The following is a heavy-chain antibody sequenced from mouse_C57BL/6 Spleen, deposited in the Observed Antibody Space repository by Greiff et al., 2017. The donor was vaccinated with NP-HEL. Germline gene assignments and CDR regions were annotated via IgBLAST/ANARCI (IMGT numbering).Heavy chain of an antibody. J-gene: IGHJ2*01. V-gene: IGHV3-1*01. CDR3: ARGANWGYFDY. D-gene: IGHD4-1*01. CDR2: ISYSGST. CDR1: GYSITSGYD. Sequence: DVQLQESGPGMVKPSQSLSLTCTVTGYSITSGYDWHWIRHFPGNKLEWMGYISYSGSTNYNPSLKSRISITHDTSKNHFFLKLNSVTTEDTATYYCARGANWGYFDYWGQGTTLTVSS.